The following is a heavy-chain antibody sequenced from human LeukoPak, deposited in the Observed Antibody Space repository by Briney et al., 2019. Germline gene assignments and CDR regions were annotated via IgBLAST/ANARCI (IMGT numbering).Heavy chain of an antibody. CDR2: IYYSGST. CDR1: GGSISSSSYY. D-gene: IGHD6-13*01. CDR3: ARAKVAAAGIHFDY. V-gene: IGHV4-39*07. J-gene: IGHJ4*02. Sequence: SETLSLTCTVSGGSISSSSYYWGWIRQPPGKGLEWIGSIYYSGSTYYNPSLKSRVTISVDTSKNQFSLKLSSVTAADTGVYYCARAKVAAAGIHFDYWGLGTLVTVSS.